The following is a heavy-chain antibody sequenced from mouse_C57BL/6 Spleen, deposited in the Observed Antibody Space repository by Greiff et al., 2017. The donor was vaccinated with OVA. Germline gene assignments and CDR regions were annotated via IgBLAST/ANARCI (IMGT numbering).Heavy chain of an antibody. J-gene: IGHJ4*01. Sequence: QVQLKESGPELVKPGASVKISCKASGYAFSSSWMNWVKQRPGKGLEWIGRIYPGDGDTNYNGKFKGKATLTADKSSSTAYMQLSSLTSEDSAVYFCARRGITTAYYYAMDYWGQGTSVTVSS. CDR1: GYAFSSSW. CDR2: IYPGDGDT. CDR3: ARRGITTAYYYAMDY. V-gene: IGHV1-82*01. D-gene: IGHD2-4*01.